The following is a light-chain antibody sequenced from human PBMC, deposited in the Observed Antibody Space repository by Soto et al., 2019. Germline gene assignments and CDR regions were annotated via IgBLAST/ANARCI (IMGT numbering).Light chain of an antibody. J-gene: IGLJ3*02. Sequence: QAVVTQSPSVSGALGQRVTISCTGSSSNIGAGYDVHWYQQLPGTVPKLLIYDNNNRPSWVPDRFSGSKSGDSASLAITGLQAEDEADYYCQSYDSSLTGSVFGGGTKLTVL. CDR1: SSNIGAGYD. CDR2: DNN. V-gene: IGLV1-40*01. CDR3: QSYDSSLTGSV.